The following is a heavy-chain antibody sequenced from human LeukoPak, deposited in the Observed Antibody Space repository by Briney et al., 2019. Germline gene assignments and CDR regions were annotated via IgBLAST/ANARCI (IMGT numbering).Heavy chain of an antibody. D-gene: IGHD6-13*01. V-gene: IGHV3-30*02. CDR2: IRYDGSNK. CDR3: AKDSGIAYDY. CDR1: GLTFSSYG. Sequence: QTGGSLRLSCAASGLTFSSYGMHWVRQAPGKGLEWVAFIRYDGSNKYYADSVKGRFTISRDNSKNTLYLQMNSLRAEDTAVYYCAKDSGIAYDYWGQGTLVTVSS. J-gene: IGHJ4*02.